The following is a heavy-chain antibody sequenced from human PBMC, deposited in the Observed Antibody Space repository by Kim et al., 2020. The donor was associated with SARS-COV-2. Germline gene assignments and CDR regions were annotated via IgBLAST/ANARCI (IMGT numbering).Heavy chain of an antibody. CDR2: INPNSGGT. CDR3: ARGSDYYYYYMDV. V-gene: IGHV1-2*02. CDR1: GYNFTGYY. Sequence: ASVKVSCKASGYNFTGYYMHWVRQAPGQGLEWMGWINPNSGGTNYAQKFQGRVTMTRDTSISTAYMELSRLRSDDTAVYYCARGSDYYYYYMDVWGKGTTVTVSS. J-gene: IGHJ6*03.